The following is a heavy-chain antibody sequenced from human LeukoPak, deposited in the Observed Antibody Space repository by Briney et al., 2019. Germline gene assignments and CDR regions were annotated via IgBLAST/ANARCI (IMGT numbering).Heavy chain of an antibody. D-gene: IGHD4-17*01. CDR3: ARLYGDYGGY. V-gene: IGHV4-34*01. CDR2: INHSGST. CDR1: GGSFSGYY. J-gene: IGHJ4*02. Sequence: KASETLSLTCAVYGGSFSGYYWSWIRQPPGKGLEWIGEINHSGSTNYNPSLKSRVTISVDTSKNQFSLKLSSVTAAETAVYYCARLYGDYGGYWGQGTLVTVSS.